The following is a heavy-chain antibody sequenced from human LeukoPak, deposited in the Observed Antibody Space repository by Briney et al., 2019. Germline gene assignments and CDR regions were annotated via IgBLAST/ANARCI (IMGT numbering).Heavy chain of an antibody. V-gene: IGHV1-46*01. CDR3: AREGLDRLLVPAATNSPFDY. D-gene: IGHD2-2*01. J-gene: IGHJ4*02. Sequence: ASVKVSCKASGYTFTSYYMHWVRQAPGQGLEWMGIINPSDGSTSYAQKFQGRVTMTRDTSTSTVYMELSSLRSEDTAVYYCAREGLDRLLVPAATNSPFDYWGQGTLVTVSS. CDR1: GYTFTSYY. CDR2: INPSDGST.